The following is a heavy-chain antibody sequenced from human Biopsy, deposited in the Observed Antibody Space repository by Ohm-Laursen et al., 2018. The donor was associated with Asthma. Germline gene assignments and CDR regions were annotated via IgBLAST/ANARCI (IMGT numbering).Heavy chain of an antibody. CDR3: ARHDHRWDTYADF. CDR1: GAPITSSAYY. V-gene: IGHV4-39*01. CDR2: MYYGETT. D-gene: IGHD2-2*01. J-gene: IGHJ4*02. Sequence: SETLSLTCTVSGAPITSSAYYWGWIRQPPGKGLEWIGSMYYGETTYYSPSLKSRVTIYADTSKNRFSLILSSVTAADTAVYYCARHDHRWDTYADFWGQGTLVTVSS.